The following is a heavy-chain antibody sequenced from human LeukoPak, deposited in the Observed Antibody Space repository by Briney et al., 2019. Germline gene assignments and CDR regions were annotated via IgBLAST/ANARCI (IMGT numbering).Heavy chain of an antibody. D-gene: IGHD3-10*01. CDR3: ARRLGRITMVRGAFDI. CDR1: GGSFSGYY. J-gene: IGHJ3*02. Sequence: SETLSLTCAVYGGSFSGYYWSWIRQPPGKGREWIGEINHSGSTNYNPSLKSRVTISVDTSKNQFSLKLSSVTAADTAVYYCARRLGRITMVRGAFDIWGQGTMVTVSS. V-gene: IGHV4-34*01. CDR2: INHSGST.